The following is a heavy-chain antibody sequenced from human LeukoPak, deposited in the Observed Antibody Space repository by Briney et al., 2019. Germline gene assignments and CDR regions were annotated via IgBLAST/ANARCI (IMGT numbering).Heavy chain of an antibody. CDR1: GGSISSYY. CDR3: ARLGGSGYYYYYMDV. V-gene: IGHV4-59*01. Sequence: SETLSLTCTVSGGSISSYYWSWIRQPPGKGLEWIGYTYYSGSTNYNPSLKSRVTISVDTSKNQFSLKLSSVTAADTAVYYCARLGGSGYYYYYMDVWGKGTTVTVSS. D-gene: IGHD3-22*01. J-gene: IGHJ6*03. CDR2: TYYSGST.